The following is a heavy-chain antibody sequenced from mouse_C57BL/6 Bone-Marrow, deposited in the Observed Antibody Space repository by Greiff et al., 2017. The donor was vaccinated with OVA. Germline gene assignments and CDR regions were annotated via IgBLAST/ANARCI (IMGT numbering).Heavy chain of an antibody. D-gene: IGHD2-4*01. J-gene: IGHJ3*01. V-gene: IGHV1-69*01. CDR1: GYTFTSYW. Sequence: VQLQQPGAELVMPGASVKLSCKASGYTFTSYWMHWVKQRPGQGLEWIGESDPSDSYTNYNQKFKGKSTLTVDTSSSTAYMQLSSLTSEDSAVYYCARGDYDYDGFAYGGQGTLVTVSA. CDR2: SDPSDSYT. CDR3: ARGDYDYDGFAY.